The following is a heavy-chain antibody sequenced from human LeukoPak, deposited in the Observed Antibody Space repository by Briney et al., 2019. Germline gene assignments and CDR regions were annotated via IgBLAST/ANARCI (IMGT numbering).Heavy chain of an antibody. J-gene: IGHJ6*03. CDR3: ATPSETYYYYYYMDV. CDR1: GYTFTGYY. Sequence: ASVKVSCKASGYTFTGYYMHWVRQAPGQGLEWMGWINPNSGGTNYAQKFQGRVTMTRDTSISTAYMELSRLRSDDTAVYYCATPSETYYYYYYMDVRGKGTTVTVS. V-gene: IGHV1-2*02. CDR2: INPNSGGT.